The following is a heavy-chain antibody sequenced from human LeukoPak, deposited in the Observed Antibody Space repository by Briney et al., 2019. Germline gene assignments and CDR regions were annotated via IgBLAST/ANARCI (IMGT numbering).Heavy chain of an antibody. CDR2: IYYSGST. J-gene: IGHJ5*02. CDR1: GGSISSYY. D-gene: IGHD5-18*01. V-gene: IGHV4-59*01. Sequence: SETLSLTCTVSGGSISSYYWSWIRQPPGKGLEWIGYIYYSGSTNYNPSLKSRVTISVDTSKNQFSLKLSSVTAADTAVYYCARDTAAMVTWGWFDPWGQGTLVTVSS. CDR3: ARDTAAMVTWGWFDP.